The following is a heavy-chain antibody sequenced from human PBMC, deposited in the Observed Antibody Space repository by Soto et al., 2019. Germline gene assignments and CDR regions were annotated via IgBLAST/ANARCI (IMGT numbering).Heavy chain of an antibody. V-gene: IGHV1-8*01. CDR2: MNPNSGNT. J-gene: IGHJ5*02. Sequence: ASVKVSWKASGYTFTSYDINWVRQATGQGLEWMGWMNPNSGNTGYAQKFQGRVTMTRNTSISTAYMELSSLRSEDTAVYYCASGPSGYARPNWSDPWSKIPMGTLSS. CDR1: GYTFTSYD. D-gene: IGHD5-12*01. CDR3: ASGPSGYARPNWSDP.